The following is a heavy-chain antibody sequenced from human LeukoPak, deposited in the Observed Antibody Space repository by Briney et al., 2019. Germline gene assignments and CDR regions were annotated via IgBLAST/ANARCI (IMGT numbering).Heavy chain of an antibody. V-gene: IGHV3-7*01. CDR2: IKQDGSEK. CDR1: GFTFSSYW. Sequence: GGSLRLSCAASGFTFSSYWMSWVRQAPGKGLEWVANIKQDGSEKYYVDSVKGRFTISRDNAKNSLYLQMSSLRAEDTAVYYCAREGAQLLWFGEFWGQGTLVTVSS. J-gene: IGHJ4*02. D-gene: IGHD3-10*01. CDR3: AREGAQLLWFGEF.